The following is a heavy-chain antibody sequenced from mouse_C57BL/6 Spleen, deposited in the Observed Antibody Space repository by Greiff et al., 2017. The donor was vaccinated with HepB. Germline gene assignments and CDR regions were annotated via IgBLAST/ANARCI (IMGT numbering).Heavy chain of an antibody. CDR3: ARSNSGYVAWFAY. CDR1: GYTFTSYW. V-gene: IGHV1-53*01. J-gene: IGHJ3*01. CDR2: INPSNGGT. D-gene: IGHD3-2*02. Sequence: QVQLKQPGTELVKPGASVKLSCKASGYTFTSYWMHWVKQRPGQGLEWIGNINPSNGGTNYNEKFKSKATLTVDKSSSTAYMQLSSLTSEDSAVYYCARSNSGYVAWFAYWGQGTLVTVSA.